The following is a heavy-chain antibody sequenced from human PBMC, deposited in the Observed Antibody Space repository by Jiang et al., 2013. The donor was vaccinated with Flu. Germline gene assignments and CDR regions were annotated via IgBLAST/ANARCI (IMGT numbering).Heavy chain of an antibody. CDR1: GFTFTSSA. J-gene: IGHJ6*02. D-gene: IGHD4-17*01. V-gene: IGHV1-58*02. Sequence: GAEVKKPGTSVKVSCKASGFTFTSSAMQWVRQARGQRLEWIGWIVVGSGNTNYAQKFQERVTITRDMSTSTAYMELSSLRSEDTAVYYCAAPSHYGDSTEVYYYYGMDVWGQGTTVTVSS. CDR3: AAPSHYGDSTEVYYYYGMDV. CDR2: IVVGSGNT.